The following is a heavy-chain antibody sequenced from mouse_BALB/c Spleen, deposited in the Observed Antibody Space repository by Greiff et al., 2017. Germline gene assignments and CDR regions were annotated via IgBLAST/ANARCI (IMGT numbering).Heavy chain of an antibody. CDR2: ISYSGST. J-gene: IGHJ4*01. D-gene: IGHD1-1*01. CDR1: GYSITSDYA. CDR3: ARGYYYGSSDAMDY. Sequence: EVKLQESGPGLVKPSQSLSLTCTVTGYSITSDYAWNWIRQFPGNKLEWMGYISYSGSTSYNPSLKSRISITRDTSKNQFFLQLNSVTTEDTATYYCARGYYYGSSDAMDYWGQGTSVTVSS. V-gene: IGHV3-2*02.